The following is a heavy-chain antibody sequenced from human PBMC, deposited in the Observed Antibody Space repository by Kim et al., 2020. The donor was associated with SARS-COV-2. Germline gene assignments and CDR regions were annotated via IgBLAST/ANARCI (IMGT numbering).Heavy chain of an antibody. J-gene: IGHJ4*02. V-gene: IGHV6-1*01. CDR2: TYYRTKWYN. CDR1: GDSVSSNSAT. D-gene: IGHD1-20*01. Sequence: SQTLSLTCAISGDSVSSNSATWNWVRQSPSRGLEWLGRTYYRTKWYNGSAVSVKSRISINPDTSKNQFSLQLNSVTPDDTAVYFCTKGSNGIYAFKFDYWGQGTLVTVSS. CDR3: TKGSNGIYAFKFDY.